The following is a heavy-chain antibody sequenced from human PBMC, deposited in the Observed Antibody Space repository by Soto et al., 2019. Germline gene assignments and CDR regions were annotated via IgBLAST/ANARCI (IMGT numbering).Heavy chain of an antibody. J-gene: IGHJ5*02. CDR1: GGSISSGGYS. CDR3: ARASATMVRGVLVYNWFDP. CDR2: IYHSGST. D-gene: IGHD3-10*01. V-gene: IGHV4-30-2*01. Sequence: QLQLQESGSGLVKPSQTLSLTCAVSGGSISSGGYSWSWIRQPPGKGLEWIGYIYHSGSTYYNPSLKSRVTISVDRSKNQFSLKLSSVTAADTAVYYCARASATMVRGVLVYNWFDPWGQGTLVTVSS.